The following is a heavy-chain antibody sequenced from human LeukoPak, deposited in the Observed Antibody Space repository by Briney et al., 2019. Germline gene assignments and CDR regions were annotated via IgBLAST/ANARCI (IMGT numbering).Heavy chain of an antibody. CDR3: ARRLAGSGSLI. CDR1: GFTFSSYD. CDR2: ISYDGSNK. J-gene: IGHJ3*02. D-gene: IGHD6-19*01. Sequence: GRSLRLSCAASGFTFSSYDMHWVRQAPGKGLEWVAVISYDGSNKYYADSVKGRFTISRDNSKNTLYLQMNSLRAEDTAVYYCARRLAGSGSLIWGQGTMVTVSS. V-gene: IGHV3-30*03.